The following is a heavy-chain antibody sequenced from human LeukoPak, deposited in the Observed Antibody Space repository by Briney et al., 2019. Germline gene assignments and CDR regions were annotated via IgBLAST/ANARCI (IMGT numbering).Heavy chain of an antibody. CDR3: ARGGFDWLALDMDV. V-gene: IGHV4-39*07. CDR1: GVSISSSNSY. CDR2: INHSGST. D-gene: IGHD3-9*01. J-gene: IGHJ6*03. Sequence: PSETLSLTCTVSGVSISSSNSYWGWIRQPPGKGLEWIGEINHSGSTNYNPSLKSRVTISVDTSKNQFSLKLSSVTAADTAVYYCARGGFDWLALDMDVWGKGTTVTVSS.